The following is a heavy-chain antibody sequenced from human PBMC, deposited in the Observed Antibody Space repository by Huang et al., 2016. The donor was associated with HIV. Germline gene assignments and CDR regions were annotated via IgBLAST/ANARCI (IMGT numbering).Heavy chain of an antibody. CDR3: ATKTAGMDI. CDR2: IKQDESEK. J-gene: IGHJ6*02. CDR1: TFTFGAYW. D-gene: IGHD1-7*01. V-gene: IGHV3-7*01. Sequence: VESGGRSVQPGGSIKLSCVGSTFTFGAYWMSWVRQPPGKGLELVAKIKQDESEKYYVDSGKGRFNISRNKARKVLFLEMDNLRVEDTAMYFCATKTAGMDIWGQGTTVTVSS.